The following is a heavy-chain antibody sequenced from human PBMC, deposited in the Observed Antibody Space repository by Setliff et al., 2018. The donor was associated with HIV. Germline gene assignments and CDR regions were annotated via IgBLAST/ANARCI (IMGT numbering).Heavy chain of an antibody. CDR2: IYYSGTT. D-gene: IGHD2-21*02. CDR1: GGSINSDNYY. Sequence: PSETLSLTCSVSGGSINSDNYYWGWIRQAPGKGLEWIGSIYYSGTTYYNPSLRGRVTISVDRSRNHFSLTLNSVTAADTATYYCASRGIVVVTMSMPDEFFVHWGHGTLVTVSS. V-gene: IGHV4-39*01. J-gene: IGHJ1*01. CDR3: ASRGIVVVTMSMPDEFFVH.